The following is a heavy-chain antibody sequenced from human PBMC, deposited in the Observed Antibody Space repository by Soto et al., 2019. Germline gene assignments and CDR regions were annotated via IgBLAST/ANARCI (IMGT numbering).Heavy chain of an antibody. Sequence: ASVKVSCKASGYTFTSYAMHWVRQAPGQRLEWMGWINAGNGNTKYSQKFQGRVTITRDTSASTAYMELSSLRSEDTAVYYRARDRYYYDSSGYYIDYWGQGTLVTVSS. V-gene: IGHV1-3*01. D-gene: IGHD3-22*01. CDR1: GYTFTSYA. J-gene: IGHJ4*02. CDR2: INAGNGNT. CDR3: ARDRYYYDSSGYYIDY.